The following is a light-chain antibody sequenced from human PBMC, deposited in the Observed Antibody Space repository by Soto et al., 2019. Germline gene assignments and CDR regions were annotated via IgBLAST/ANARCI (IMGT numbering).Light chain of an antibody. CDR3: CSDAGSSTYV. V-gene: IGLV2-23*02. Sequence: SVLTQPASLSGSPGQSITISCPRNNNVVGSYNFVSWYQQHPGKAPKVIIYEVTKRPSGVSNRFSGSKSGNTASLTISGLQADDEADYYCCSDAGSSTYVFGSGTKVTVL. J-gene: IGLJ1*01. CDR2: EVT. CDR1: NNVVGSYNF.